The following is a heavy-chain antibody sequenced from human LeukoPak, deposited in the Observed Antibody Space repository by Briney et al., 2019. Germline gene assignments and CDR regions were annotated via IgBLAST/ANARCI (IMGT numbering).Heavy chain of an antibody. CDR2: ISGSGGST. V-gene: IGHV3-23*01. CDR1: GFTFSSYA. Sequence: PGGSLRLSCAASGFTFSSYAMSWVRQAPGKGLEWVSAISGSGGSTYYADSVKGRFTISRDNSKNTLYLQMNSLRAEDTAVYYCAKNKLGHRRNSGYDPKDGVRPGPFDYWGQGTLVTVSS. CDR3: AKNKLGHRRNSGYDPKDGVRPGPFDY. J-gene: IGHJ4*02. D-gene: IGHD5-12*01.